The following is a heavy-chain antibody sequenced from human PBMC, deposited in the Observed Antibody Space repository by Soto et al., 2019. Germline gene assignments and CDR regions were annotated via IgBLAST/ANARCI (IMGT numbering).Heavy chain of an antibody. Sequence: QAQLQTSGPGLVKPSETLSLTCTVSSVSINSFTNHYCSWIRQPPGKGLEWVGYISKSGFTRYNPSLSSRVTLSVDTSKNQFSLKLSSVTAADTALYFCATQGFGKLHGLVDVWGQGTTVTFSS. CDR2: ISKSGFT. J-gene: IGHJ6*02. V-gene: IGHV4-59*08. CDR3: ATQGFGKLHGLVDV. D-gene: IGHD3-10*01. CDR1: SVSINSFTNHY.